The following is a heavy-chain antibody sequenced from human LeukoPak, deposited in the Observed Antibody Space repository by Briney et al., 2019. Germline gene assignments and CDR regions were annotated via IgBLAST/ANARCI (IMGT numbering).Heavy chain of an antibody. J-gene: IGHJ4*02. CDR2: IYSSGSP. Sequence: PSETLSLTCTVSGGSINSDYWSWIRQPPRKGLEWIGFIYSSGSPTYNPSLESRVTISVDTSNNQFSLKLTSVTATDSAVYYCARRLWSGPFHYWGQGTLVTVFS. V-gene: IGHV4-4*09. CDR1: GGSINSDY. CDR3: ARRLWSGPFHY. D-gene: IGHD3-3*01.